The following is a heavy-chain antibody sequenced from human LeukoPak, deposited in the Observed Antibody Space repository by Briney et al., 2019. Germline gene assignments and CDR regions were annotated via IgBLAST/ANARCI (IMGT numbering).Heavy chain of an antibody. Sequence: ASVKVSCKASGYTFTSYDINWVRQATGQGLEWMGWMDPNSGNTGYAQKFQGRVTMTRSTSISTAYMELSSLRSEDTAVYYCASAPGTIFGASYYFDYWGQGTLVTVSS. CDR2: MDPNSGNT. D-gene: IGHD3-3*01. J-gene: IGHJ4*02. CDR3: ASAPGTIFGASYYFDY. CDR1: GYTFTSYD. V-gene: IGHV1-8*01.